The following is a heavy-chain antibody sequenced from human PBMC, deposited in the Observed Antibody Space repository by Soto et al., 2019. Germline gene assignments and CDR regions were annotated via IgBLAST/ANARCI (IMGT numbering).Heavy chain of an antibody. CDR1: GFNFSSYD. D-gene: IGHD2-15*01. Sequence: EVQLVESGGGLVQPGGSLRLSCEASGFNFSSYDMHWVRQATGKGLEWVSVIGTAGDTFYTGSVKGRFTISRENGKNSLYLQMNCLRAGDTAVYYCARAGQGASCSGGSCYLGASDIWGQGTMVTVSS. CDR2: IGTAGDT. J-gene: IGHJ3*02. CDR3: ARAGQGASCSGGSCYLGASDI. V-gene: IGHV3-13*01.